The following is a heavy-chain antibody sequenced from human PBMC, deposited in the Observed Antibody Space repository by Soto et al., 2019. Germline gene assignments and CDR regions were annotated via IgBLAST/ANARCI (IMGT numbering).Heavy chain of an antibody. CDR1: GYTFTSYA. Sequence: ASVKVSCKASGYTFTSYAMHWVRQAPGQRLEWMGWINAGNGNTKYSQKFQGRVTITRDTSASTAYMELSSLRSEDTAVYYCARVRVRGYSYGYLSYWGHGTLVTVSP. D-gene: IGHD5-18*01. CDR2: INAGNGNT. CDR3: ARVRVRGYSYGYLSY. V-gene: IGHV1-3*01. J-gene: IGHJ4*01.